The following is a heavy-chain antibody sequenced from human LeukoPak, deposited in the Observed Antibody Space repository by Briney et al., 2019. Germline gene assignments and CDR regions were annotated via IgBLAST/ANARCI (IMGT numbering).Heavy chain of an antibody. Sequence: ASVEVSCKASGYTFSSYGISWVRQAPGQGLEWMGWINPNSGGTNYAQKFQGWVTMTRDTSISTAYMELSSLGSEDTAVYYCARDSARGDIVVVPAAIEPNYYYYGMDVWGQGTTVTVSS. CDR2: INPNSGGT. CDR1: GYTFSSYG. V-gene: IGHV1-2*04. CDR3: ARDSARGDIVVVPAAIEPNYYYYGMDV. D-gene: IGHD2-2*02. J-gene: IGHJ6*02.